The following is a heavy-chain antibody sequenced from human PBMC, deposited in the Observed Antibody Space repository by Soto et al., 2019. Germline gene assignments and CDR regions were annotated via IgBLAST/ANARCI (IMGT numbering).Heavy chain of an antibody. CDR3: AKYHDLAAAGYYFDY. J-gene: IGHJ4*02. CDR1: GFTFSSYA. CDR2: ISTDGRDK. D-gene: IGHD6-13*01. Sequence: QVQLVESGGGVVQPGRSLRLSCAASGFTFSSYAMHWVRRAPGKGLEWVAVISTDGRDKYHADSVKGRFTISRDNSKNTLFLQMNSLRPEDTAVYYCAKYHDLAAAGYYFDYWGQGTLVTVSS. V-gene: IGHV3-30*01.